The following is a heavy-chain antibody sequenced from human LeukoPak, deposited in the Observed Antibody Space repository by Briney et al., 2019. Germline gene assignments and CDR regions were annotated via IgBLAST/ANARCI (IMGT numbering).Heavy chain of an antibody. V-gene: IGHV4-39*01. CDR3: ARQRGKMRYFDFVALDY. J-gene: IGHJ4*02. CDR2: ASKSGST. Sequence: SETLSLTCTVSGGSISSTNYYWAWIRQPPGKGLEWIGSASKSGSTSSNPSLKSRVTISVDTSKNQFFLKLNSVTAADTAVYYCARQRGKMRYFDFVALDYWGQGTLVTVSS. D-gene: IGHD3-9*01. CDR1: GGSISSTNYY.